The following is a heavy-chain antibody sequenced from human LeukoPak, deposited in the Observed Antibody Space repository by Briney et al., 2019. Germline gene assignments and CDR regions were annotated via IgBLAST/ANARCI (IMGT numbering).Heavy chain of an antibody. CDR1: GFTFSSSD. Sequence: GGSLRLSCAASGFTFSSSDMHWVRQAPGKGLEWVAVISYDGSYKYYADSVKGRFTISRDNSKNTLYLQMNSLRAEDTAVYYCARDHPYGDKQLDYWGQGTLVTVSS. CDR2: ISYDGSYK. J-gene: IGHJ4*02. CDR3: ARDHPYGDKQLDY. V-gene: IGHV3-30*19. D-gene: IGHD4-17*01.